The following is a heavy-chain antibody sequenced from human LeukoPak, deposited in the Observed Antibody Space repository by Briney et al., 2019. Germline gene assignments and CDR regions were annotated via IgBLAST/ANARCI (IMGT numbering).Heavy chain of an antibody. CDR2: ISYDGSNK. Sequence: PGRSLRLSCAASGFTFSSYAMHWVRRAPGKGLEWVAVISYDGSNKYYADSVKGRFTISRDNSKNTLYLQMNSLRAEDTAVYYCARDKYSFGNYFDYWGQGTLVTVSS. D-gene: IGHD5-18*01. CDR1: GFTFSSYA. CDR3: ARDKYSFGNYFDY. V-gene: IGHV3-30*04. J-gene: IGHJ4*02.